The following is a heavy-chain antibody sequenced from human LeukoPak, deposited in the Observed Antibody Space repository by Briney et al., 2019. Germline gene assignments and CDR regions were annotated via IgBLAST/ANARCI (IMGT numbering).Heavy chain of an antibody. J-gene: IGHJ4*02. CDR2: ISAYNGNT. D-gene: IGHD6-13*01. CDR3: ARVTGGQQLVPHYY. CDR1: GYTFTSYG. V-gene: IGHV1-18*01. Sequence: ASVKVSCKASGYTFTSYGISWVRQAPGQGLEWMGWISAYNGNTNYAQKLQGRVTMTTDTSTSTAYMELRSLRSDDTAAYYCARVTGGQQLVPHYYWGQGTLVTVSS.